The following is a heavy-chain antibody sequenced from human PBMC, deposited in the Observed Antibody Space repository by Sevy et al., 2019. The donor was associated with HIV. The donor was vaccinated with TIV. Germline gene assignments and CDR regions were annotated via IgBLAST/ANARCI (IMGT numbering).Heavy chain of an antibody. CDR2: ISSSGSTI. Sequence: EGSLRLSCAASGFTFSDYYMSWIRQAPGKGLEWVSYISSSGSTIYYADSVKGRFTISRDNAKNSLYLQMNSLRAEDTAVYYCARASYYYGSGSYYFDYWGQGTLVTVSS. CDR1: GFTFSDYY. V-gene: IGHV3-11*04. J-gene: IGHJ4*02. D-gene: IGHD3-10*01. CDR3: ARASYYYGSGSYYFDY.